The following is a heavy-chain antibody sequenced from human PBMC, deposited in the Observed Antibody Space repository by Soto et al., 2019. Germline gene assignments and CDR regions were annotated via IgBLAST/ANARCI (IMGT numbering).Heavy chain of an antibody. CDR1: GGTFTAST. CDR3: AGEELGATFDS. V-gene: IGHV1-69*02. Sequence: QVLLVQSGAELRKPGSSVKVSCKTSGGTFTASTFSWVRQAPGQGLEWMGRVIPFSDLTDYAQKLQDRLAITADKSTTTLYMELSSPRSEDTAVYFCAGEELGATFDSWGQGTLVTVSS. J-gene: IGHJ5*01. D-gene: IGHD1-26*01. CDR2: VIPFSDLT.